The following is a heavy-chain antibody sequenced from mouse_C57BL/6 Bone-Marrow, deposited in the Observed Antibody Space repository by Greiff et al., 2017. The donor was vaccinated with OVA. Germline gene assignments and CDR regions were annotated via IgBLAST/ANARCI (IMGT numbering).Heavy chain of an antibody. J-gene: IGHJ3*01. CDR2: IDPETGGT. V-gene: IGHV1-15*01. Sequence: VQRVESGAELVRPGASVTLSCKASGYTFTDYEMHWVKQTPVHGLEWIGAIDPETGGTAYNQKFKGQAILTADKSSSTAYMELRSLTSEDSAVDDCTRRNDGYTTRFAYWGQGTLVTVSA. CDR1: GYTFTDYE. D-gene: IGHD2-3*01. CDR3: TRRNDGYTTRFAY.